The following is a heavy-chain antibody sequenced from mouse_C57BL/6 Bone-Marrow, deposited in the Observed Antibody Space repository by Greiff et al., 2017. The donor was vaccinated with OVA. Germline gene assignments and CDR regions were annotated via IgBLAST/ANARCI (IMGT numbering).Heavy chain of an antibody. CDR3: AIDYGFDY. CDR2: ISSGSSTI. CDR1: GFTFSDYG. J-gene: IGHJ2*01. D-gene: IGHD2-4*01. Sequence: EVQLQQSGGGLVKPGGSLKLSCAASGFTFSDYGMHWVRQAPEKGLEWVAYISSGSSTIYYADTVKGRFTISRDNAKNTLFLQMTSLRSEDTAMYYCAIDYGFDYWGQGTTLTVSS. V-gene: IGHV5-17*01.